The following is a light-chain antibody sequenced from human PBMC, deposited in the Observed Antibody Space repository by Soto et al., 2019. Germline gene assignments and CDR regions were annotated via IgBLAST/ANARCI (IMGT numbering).Light chain of an antibody. V-gene: IGKV3-15*01. Sequence: IVLTQSPATLSVSPGEGATPSCRASQNVNSNLVWYQQKPGQAPRLLIYDASTRATAIPARFSGSGSGTEFTLTISSLQSEDFAVYYCQQHNNWPRTFGQGTKVDIK. J-gene: IGKJ1*01. CDR3: QQHNNWPRT. CDR2: DAS. CDR1: QNVNSN.